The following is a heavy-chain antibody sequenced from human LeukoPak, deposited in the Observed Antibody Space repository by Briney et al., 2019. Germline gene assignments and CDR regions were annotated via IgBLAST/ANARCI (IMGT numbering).Heavy chain of an antibody. CDR3: ARHRLRYFDWSYDAFDI. V-gene: IGHV4-34*01. Sequence: SETLSLTCAVYGGSFSGYYWSWIRQPPGKGLEWIGEINHSGSTNYNPSLKSRVTTSVDTSKNQFSLKLSSVTAADTAVYYCARHRLRYFDWSYDAFDIWGQGTMVTVSS. J-gene: IGHJ3*02. CDR1: GGSFSGYY. CDR2: INHSGST. D-gene: IGHD3-9*01.